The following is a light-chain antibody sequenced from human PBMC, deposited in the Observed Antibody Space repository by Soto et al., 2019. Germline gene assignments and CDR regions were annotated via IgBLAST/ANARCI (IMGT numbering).Light chain of an antibody. CDR1: QSVSRD. Sequence: EIVLTQSPATLSLFPGERATLSCRASQSVSRDLAWYQQKPGQAPRLLIYDVSNRATGIPARFSGSGSGTDFTLTISCLEPEDFAVYYCQQRSNWPSTFGQGTKLEIK. CDR3: QQRSNWPST. CDR2: DVS. J-gene: IGKJ2*01. V-gene: IGKV3-11*01.